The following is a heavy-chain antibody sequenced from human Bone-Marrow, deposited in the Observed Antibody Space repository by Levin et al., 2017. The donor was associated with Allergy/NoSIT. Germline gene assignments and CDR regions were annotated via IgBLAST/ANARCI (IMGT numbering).Heavy chain of an antibody. CDR2: INPNSGGT. J-gene: IGHJ5*02. CDR3: ARDIVVVPAVGWFDP. D-gene: IGHD2-2*01. V-gene: IGHV1-2*02. Sequence: ASVKVSCKASGYTFTGYYMHWVRQAPGQGLEWMGWINPNSGGTNYAQKFQGRVTMTRDTSISTAYMELSRLRSDDTAVYYCARDIVVVPAVGWFDPWGQGTLVTVSS. CDR1: GYTFTGYY.